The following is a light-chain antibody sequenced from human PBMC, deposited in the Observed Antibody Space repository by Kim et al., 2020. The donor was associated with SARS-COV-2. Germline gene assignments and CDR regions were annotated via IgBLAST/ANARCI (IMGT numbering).Light chain of an antibody. CDR2: RNN. J-gene: IGLJ3*02. V-gene: IGLV1-47*01. CDR1: SSNIGSNY. CDR3: AAWDDSLSGHWV. Sequence: ELTQPPSASGTPGQRVTISCSGSSSNIGSNYVYWYQQLPGTAPKLLIYRNNQRPSGVPDRFSGPKSGTSASLAISGLRSEDEADYYCAAWDDSLSGHWVFGGGTQLTVL.